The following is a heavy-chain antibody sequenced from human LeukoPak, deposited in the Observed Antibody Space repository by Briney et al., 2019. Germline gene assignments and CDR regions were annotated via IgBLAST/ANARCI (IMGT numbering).Heavy chain of an antibody. V-gene: IGHV3-23*01. CDR2: IFPSGGEI. Sequence: GGSLRLSCEASGFTFSTFAMIWVRQPPGKGLEWVSSIFPSGGEIHYADSVGGRFTISRDNSKNTLYLQMNSLRAEDTAVYYCAKDLVTWASGNWYFDLWGRGTLVTVSS. D-gene: IGHD2-21*02. J-gene: IGHJ2*01. CDR3: AKDLVTWASGNWYFDL. CDR1: GFTFSTFA.